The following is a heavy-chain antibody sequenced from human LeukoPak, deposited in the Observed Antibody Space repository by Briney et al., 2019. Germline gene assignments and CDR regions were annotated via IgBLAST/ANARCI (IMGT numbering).Heavy chain of an antibody. CDR1: GGSFSGYY. D-gene: IGHD6-13*01. CDR2: INHSGST. CDR3: ARVTAAGFNWFDP. V-gene: IGHV4-34*01. J-gene: IGHJ5*02. Sequence: KPSETLSLTRAVYGGSFSGYYWSWIRQPPGKGLEWIGEINHSGSTNYNPSLKSRVTISVDTSKNQFPLKLSSVTAADTAVYYCARVTAAGFNWFDPWGQGTLVTVSS.